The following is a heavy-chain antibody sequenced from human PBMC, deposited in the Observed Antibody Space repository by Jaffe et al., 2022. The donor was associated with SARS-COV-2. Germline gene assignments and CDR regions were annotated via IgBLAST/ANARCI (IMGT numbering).Heavy chain of an antibody. V-gene: IGHV4-39*01. CDR2: IYFSGNT. J-gene: IGHJ4*02. CDR3: ARSYTLLGHFDY. D-gene: IGHD3-16*01. Sequence: QLQLQESGPGLVKPSETLSLTCAVSGGSGGSISSSRYFWGWIRQPPGKGPEWIGSIYFSGNTYYSPSLKSRVTISVDTSKNQFSLKLTSVTTADTAVYYCARSYTLLGHFDYWGQGALVTVSS. CDR1: GGSGGSISSSRYF.